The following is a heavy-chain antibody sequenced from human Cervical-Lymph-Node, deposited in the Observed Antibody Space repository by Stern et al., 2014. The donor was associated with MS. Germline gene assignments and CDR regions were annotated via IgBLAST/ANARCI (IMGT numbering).Heavy chain of an antibody. J-gene: IGHJ5*02. D-gene: IGHD3-10*01. CDR1: GGSISSYY. CDR2: IYYSGST. Sequence: QLQLQESGPGLVKPSETLSLTCTVSGGSISSYYWSWIRQPPGKGLEWIGYIYYSGSTNYNPSLNSRVTISVDTSKNQFSLKLSSVTAADTAVYYCARGLAVNSGPTGFDPWGQGTLVTVSS. V-gene: IGHV4-59*01. CDR3: ARGLAVNSGPTGFDP.